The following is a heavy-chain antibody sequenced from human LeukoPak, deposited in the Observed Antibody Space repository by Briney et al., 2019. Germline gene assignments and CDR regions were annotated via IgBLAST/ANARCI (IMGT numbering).Heavy chain of an antibody. CDR1: GGSISSYY. CDR2: IYTSGST. Sequence: SETPSLTCTVSGGSISSYYWSWIRQPAGKGLEWIGRIYTSGSTDYNPPLKSRVTMSVDTSKNQFSLKLSSVTAADTAVYYCARGTYGSGSYSHFDYWGQGTLVTVSS. J-gene: IGHJ4*02. V-gene: IGHV4-4*07. D-gene: IGHD3-10*01. CDR3: ARGTYGSGSYSHFDY.